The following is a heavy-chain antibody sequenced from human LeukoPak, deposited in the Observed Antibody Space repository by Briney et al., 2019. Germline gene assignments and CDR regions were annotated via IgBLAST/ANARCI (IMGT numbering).Heavy chain of an antibody. Sequence: ASVKVSCKASEYTFTSYYIHWVRQAPGQGLEWMGIINPSGGGTTYAQNFQGRVTMTRDMSTSTIYVELSSLRSEDTAVYYCARAPDYFDYWGQGTLVTVSS. CDR2: INPSGGGT. CDR1: EYTFTSYY. J-gene: IGHJ4*02. V-gene: IGHV1-46*01. CDR3: ARAPDYFDY.